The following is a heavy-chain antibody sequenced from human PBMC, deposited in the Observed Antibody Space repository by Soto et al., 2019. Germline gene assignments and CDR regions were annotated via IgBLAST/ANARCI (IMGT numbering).Heavy chain of an antibody. CDR3: ARGVDYDILTGYRRGLYYYYGMDV. CDR2: IWYDGSNK. Sequence: PGGSLRLSCAASGFTFSSYGMHWVRQAPGKGLEWVAVIWYDGSNKYYADSVKGRFTISRDNSKNTLYLQMNSLRAEDTAVYYCARGVDYDILTGYRRGLYYYYGMDVWGQGTTVTVSS. D-gene: IGHD3-9*01. J-gene: IGHJ6*02. CDR1: GFTFSSYG. V-gene: IGHV3-33*01.